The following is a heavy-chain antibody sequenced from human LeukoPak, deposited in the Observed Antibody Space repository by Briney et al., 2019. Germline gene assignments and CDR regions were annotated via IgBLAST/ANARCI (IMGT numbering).Heavy chain of an antibody. D-gene: IGHD4-17*01. CDR3: ARVGDWAVTTFDY. CDR2: INPNSGGT. CDR1: GYTFTGYY. V-gene: IGHV1-2*02. Sequence: RASVKVSCKASGYTFTGYYMHWVRQAPGQGLEWMGWINPNSGGTNYAQKFQGRVTMTRDTSISTAYMELSRLRSDDTAVYYCARVGDWAVTTFDYWGQGTLVTVSS. J-gene: IGHJ4*02.